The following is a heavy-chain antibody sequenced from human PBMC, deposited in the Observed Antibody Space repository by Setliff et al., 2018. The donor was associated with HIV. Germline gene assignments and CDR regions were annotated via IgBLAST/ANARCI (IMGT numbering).Heavy chain of an antibody. D-gene: IGHD5-12*01. CDR2: ISSSGSTI. J-gene: IGHJ2*01. Sequence: GSLRLSCAASGFTFSSYEMNWVRQAPGKGLEWVSYISSSGSTIYYADSVKGRFTISRDNAKNSLYLQMKSLRAEDTAVYYCARDGYLSLWYFDLWGRGTLVTVS. CDR3: ARDGYLSLWYFDL. CDR1: GFTFSSYE. V-gene: IGHV3-48*03.